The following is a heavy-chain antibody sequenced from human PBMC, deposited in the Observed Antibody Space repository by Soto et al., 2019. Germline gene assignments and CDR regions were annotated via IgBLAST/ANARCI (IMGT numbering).Heavy chain of an antibody. CDR3: AKSLSGGTLRGAFDI. Sequence: QEQVVESGGGVVQPGRSLRLSCAASKFTFSSYGMHWVRQAPGKGLEWVAIISDDGSNKYYADSVKGRFTISRDNSKNTLYLQMNSPRAEDTAVYHCAKSLSGGTLRGAFDIWGQGTTVTVSS. CDR2: ISDDGSNK. J-gene: IGHJ3*02. CDR1: KFTFSSYG. D-gene: IGHD1-26*01. V-gene: IGHV3-30*18.